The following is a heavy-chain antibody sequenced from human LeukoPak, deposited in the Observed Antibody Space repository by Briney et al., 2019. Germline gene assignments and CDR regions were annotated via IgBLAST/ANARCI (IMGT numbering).Heavy chain of an antibody. V-gene: IGHV3-21*01. CDR2: ISSSSSNI. CDR3: ARQKYYDILTATNYYFDY. J-gene: IGHJ4*02. CDR1: GFTFSSYS. D-gene: IGHD3-9*01. Sequence: PGGSLRLSCAASGFTFSSYSMNWVRQAPGEGLEWVSSISSSSSNIYYADSVKGRFTISRDNAKNSLYLQMNSLRAEDTAVYYCARQKYYDILTATNYYFDYWGQGTLVTVSS.